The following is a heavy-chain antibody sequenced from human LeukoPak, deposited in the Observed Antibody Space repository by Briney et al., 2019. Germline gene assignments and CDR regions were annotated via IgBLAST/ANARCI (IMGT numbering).Heavy chain of an antibody. CDR1: GYTFTSYY. CDR2: INPSGGST. Sequence: GASVKVSCKASGYTFTSYYMHWVRQAPGQGLEWMGIINPSGGSTSYAQKFQGRVTMTRDTSTSTVCMELSSLRSEDAAVYYCARNPGGYRYFDLWGRGTLVTVSS. D-gene: IGHD3-16*02. J-gene: IGHJ2*01. V-gene: IGHV1-46*01. CDR3: ARNPGGYRYFDL.